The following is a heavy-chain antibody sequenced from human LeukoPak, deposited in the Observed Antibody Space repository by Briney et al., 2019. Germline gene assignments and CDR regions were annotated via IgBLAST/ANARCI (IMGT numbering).Heavy chain of an antibody. CDR2: IIPIFGTA. Sequence: GASVKVSCKASGGTFSSYAISWVRQAPGQGLEWMGGIIPIFGTANYAQKFQGRVTITADESTSTAYMELSSLRSEDTAVYYCARDRSAMVTSYYYGMDVWGQGTTVTVSS. CDR3: ARDRSAMVTSYYYGMDV. V-gene: IGHV1-69*13. CDR1: GGTFSSYA. D-gene: IGHD5-18*01. J-gene: IGHJ6*02.